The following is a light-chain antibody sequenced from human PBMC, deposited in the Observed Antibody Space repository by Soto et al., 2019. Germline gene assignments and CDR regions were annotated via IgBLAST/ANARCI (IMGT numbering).Light chain of an antibody. CDR3: AAWDDSLSGRV. Sequence: QSVLTQPPSASGTPGQRVTISCSGGSSNIGSNHVYWYQQVPGTAPKLLIYRSNQRPSGVPDRFSGSKSGTSASLAISGLRSEDEADYYCAAWDDSLSGRVFGGGTKLTVL. CDR2: RSN. CDR1: SSNIGSNH. J-gene: IGLJ3*02. V-gene: IGLV1-47*01.